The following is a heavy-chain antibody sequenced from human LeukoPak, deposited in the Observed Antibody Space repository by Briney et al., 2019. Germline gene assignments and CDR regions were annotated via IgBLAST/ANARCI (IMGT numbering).Heavy chain of an antibody. D-gene: IGHD3-10*01. V-gene: IGHV4-61*02. Sequence: PSETLSLTCTVSGDSISSGIHYWNWIRQPAGKGLEWIGRIYTSGSTNYNPSLKSRVTISLDTSKNQFSLNVSSVTAADTAVYYCARVHGSGSYQRIDYWGQGTLVTVSS. CDR2: IYTSGST. CDR1: GDSISSGIHY. CDR3: ARVHGSGSYQRIDY. J-gene: IGHJ4*02.